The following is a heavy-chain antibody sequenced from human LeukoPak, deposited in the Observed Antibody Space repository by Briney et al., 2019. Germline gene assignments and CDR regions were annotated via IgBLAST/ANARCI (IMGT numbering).Heavy chain of an antibody. V-gene: IGHV3-48*01. J-gene: IGHJ3*02. CDR2: ISSTSTTI. Sequence: GGSLRLSCAASGFTFSVYSMNWFRQAPGRGLEWVSYISSTSTTIYYKDSVKGRFTISRDNAKNSLYLHMTSLRVEDTAVYYCVRNDGDDAFDIWGKGQWSPSLQ. CDR3: VRNDGDDAFDI. CDR1: GFTFSVYS. D-gene: IGHD4-17*01.